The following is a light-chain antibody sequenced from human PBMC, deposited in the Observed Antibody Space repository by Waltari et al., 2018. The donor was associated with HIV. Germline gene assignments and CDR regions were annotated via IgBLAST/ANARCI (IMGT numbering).Light chain of an antibody. V-gene: IGLV1-40*01. CDR1: SSNIGAPYD. CDR2: QRT. Sequence: QSVLTQPPSVSGAPGQRVTIPCTGGSSNIGAPYDVHWYQQFPGTAPKLLIYQRTNRPSRVRDRYSGSKPGTAASLTITGREAGDDADYYCRSYDNGLGVVYGGGTKLTVL. CDR3: RSYDNGLGVV. J-gene: IGLJ2*01.